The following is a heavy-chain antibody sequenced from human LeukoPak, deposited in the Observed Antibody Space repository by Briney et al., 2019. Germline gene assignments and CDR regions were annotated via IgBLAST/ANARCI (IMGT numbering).Heavy chain of an antibody. J-gene: IGHJ4*02. Sequence: PGGSLRLSCAASGFTFSPYWMNWFRQAPGKGLEWEAIIKQDGSEELYDGSVEGRFTISRDSGKNSLYLQMNSLRAEDMAVYYCAGGAGWLADYWGQGTLVTVSS. CDR1: GFTFSPYW. CDR3: AGGAGWLADY. D-gene: IGHD2-15*01. V-gene: IGHV3-7*01. CDR2: IKQDGSEE.